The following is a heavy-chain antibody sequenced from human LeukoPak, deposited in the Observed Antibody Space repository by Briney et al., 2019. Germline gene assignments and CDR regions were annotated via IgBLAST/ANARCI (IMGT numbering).Heavy chain of an antibody. J-gene: IGHJ3*02. Sequence: ASVKVSCKASGYTFTSYYMHWVRQAPGQGLEWMGWINPNSGGTNYAQKFQGRVTMTRDTSISTAYMELSRLRSDDTAVYYCARDRGRVGYYFWNSARDADDAFDIWGQGTMVTVSS. CDR3: ARDRGRVGYYFWNSARDADDAFDI. CDR2: INPNSGGT. CDR1: GYTFTSYY. D-gene: IGHD3/OR15-3a*01. V-gene: IGHV1-2*02.